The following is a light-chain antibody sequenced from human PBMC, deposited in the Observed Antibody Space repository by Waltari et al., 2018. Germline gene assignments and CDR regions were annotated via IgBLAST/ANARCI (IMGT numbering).Light chain of an antibody. Sequence: SYELPQPPSVSVSPGQTARITCPGHQLPRTSAYSCQQKSGQAPRLVIFEDTKRPPGIPGRFSGSSSGTVATLTITGAQVDDEADYYCYSSDTTGLRVFGGGTTVVVL. V-gene: IGLV3-10*01. CDR1: QLPRTS. J-gene: IGLJ1*01. CDR2: EDT. CDR3: YSSDTTGLRV.